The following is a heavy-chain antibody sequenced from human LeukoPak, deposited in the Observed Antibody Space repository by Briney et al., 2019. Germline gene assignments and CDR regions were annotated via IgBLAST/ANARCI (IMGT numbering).Heavy chain of an antibody. Sequence: SVKVSCNASGDIFNSYSVSWVRQAPGQGLEWMGGIIPIFGSTNCAQKFQGRVTITTDQSTRTAYMELNSLSSDDTAVYYCARVGRSRGSLPNSYYYMDVWGKGTTVTVSS. D-gene: IGHD1-26*01. J-gene: IGHJ6*03. CDR2: IIPIFGST. CDR1: GDIFNSYS. V-gene: IGHV1-69*05. CDR3: ARVGRSRGSLPNSYYYMDV.